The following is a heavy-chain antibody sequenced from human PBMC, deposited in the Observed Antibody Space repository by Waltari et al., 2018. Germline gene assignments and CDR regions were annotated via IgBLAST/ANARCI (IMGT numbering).Heavy chain of an antibody. D-gene: IGHD2-2*01. CDR2: FYYPGNI. CDR1: GGSVSTTSYS. CDR3: ARLSGYCDDTGCYGHYAMDV. Sequence: QLQLQESGPGLVKPSEPLSLTCTVPGGSVSTTSYSWPWVRQSPGKGLEWIGTFYYPGNIYYNPSLTSRVTISVDSPQNHLSLRLSSVTAADTAVYYCARLSGYCDDTGCYGHYAMDVWGQGTTVTVSS. J-gene: IGHJ6*02. V-gene: IGHV4-39*02.